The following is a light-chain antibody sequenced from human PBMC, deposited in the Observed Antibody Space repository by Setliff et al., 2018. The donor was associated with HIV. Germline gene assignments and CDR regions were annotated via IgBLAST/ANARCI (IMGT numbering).Light chain of an antibody. Sequence: QSALTQPASVSGSLGQSITISCTGTSSDVSVFNFVSWYQQHPGKVPQLMIYDVTNRPSGLSYRISGSKSGNTAYLTISGLQAEDEADYYCSSFTENRTFVFGTGTKVTVL. CDR2: DVT. CDR1: SSDVSVFNF. V-gene: IGLV2-14*03. CDR3: SSFTENRTFV. J-gene: IGLJ1*01.